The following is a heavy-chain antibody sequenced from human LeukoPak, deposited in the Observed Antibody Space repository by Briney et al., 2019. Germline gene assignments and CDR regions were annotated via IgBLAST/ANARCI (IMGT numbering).Heavy chain of an antibody. Sequence: SETLSLTCTVSGGSINSYYWSWIRQPAGKGLEWIGRIYSGGSTNYDPSLKSRVTMSVDTSKNQFSLKLGSVTAADTAVYYCARDEQGYAYFDYWGQGTLVTVSS. D-gene: IGHD5-18*01. CDR2: IYSGGST. J-gene: IGHJ4*02. CDR3: ARDEQGYAYFDY. V-gene: IGHV4-4*07. CDR1: GGSINSYY.